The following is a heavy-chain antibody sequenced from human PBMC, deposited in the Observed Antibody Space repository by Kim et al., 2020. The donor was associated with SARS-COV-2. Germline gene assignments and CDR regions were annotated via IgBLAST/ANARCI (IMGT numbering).Heavy chain of an antibody. Sequence: NYAQKLQGRVTMTTDTSTSTAYMELRSLRSDDTAVYYCARYFDSSSWDFDYWGQGTLVTVSS. J-gene: IGHJ4*02. V-gene: IGHV1-18*01. CDR3: ARYFDSSSWDFDY. D-gene: IGHD6-13*01.